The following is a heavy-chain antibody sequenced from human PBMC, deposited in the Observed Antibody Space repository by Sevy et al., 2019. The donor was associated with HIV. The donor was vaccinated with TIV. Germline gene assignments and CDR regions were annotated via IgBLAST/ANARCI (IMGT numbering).Heavy chain of an antibody. CDR3: AREREGWELEGHYFEY. V-gene: IGHV3-7*01. CDR1: GFTFNNYW. J-gene: IGHJ4*02. Sequence: GGSLRLSCAASGFTFNNYWMSWVRQAPGRGLEWVANIKQDGSEKYNVDSVKGRFTISRDNAKNSMYLQMNSLRAEDRAVYYCAREREGWELEGHYFEYWGQGTLVTVSS. D-gene: IGHD1-1*01. CDR2: IKQDGSEK.